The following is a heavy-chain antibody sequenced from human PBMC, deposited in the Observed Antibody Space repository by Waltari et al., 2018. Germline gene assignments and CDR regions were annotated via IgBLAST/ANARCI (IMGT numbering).Heavy chain of an antibody. V-gene: IGHV3-11*04. J-gene: IGHJ6*01. CDR3: VRDRVHFGMDV. Sequence: QVQLVESGGGSVKPGGPLSLSCTASVCSFSEYTMSWVRQAPGKGLEWIANTTSSGSRVHYADSVRGRFTISRDNAKNSLLLDMSSLRVEDTAVYFCVRDRVHFGMDVWGQGTTVIVSS. CDR1: VCSFSEYT. CDR2: TTSSGSRV.